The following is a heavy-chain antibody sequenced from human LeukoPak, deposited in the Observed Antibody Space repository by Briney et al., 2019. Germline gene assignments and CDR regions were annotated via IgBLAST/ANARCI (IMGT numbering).Heavy chain of an antibody. J-gene: IGHJ4*02. V-gene: IGHV3-74*01. D-gene: IGHD2-15*01. CDR1: GLAFSAYK. Sequence: GGSLRLSCAASGLAFSAYKMHWVRQAPRKGLVWVSRISTDGYTTDYADFVQGRFTASRDNTKSTWSLEMNSLRAEDTAVYYCVVGGSPGYWGQGTLVTVSS. CDR3: VVGGSPGY. CDR2: ISTDGYTT.